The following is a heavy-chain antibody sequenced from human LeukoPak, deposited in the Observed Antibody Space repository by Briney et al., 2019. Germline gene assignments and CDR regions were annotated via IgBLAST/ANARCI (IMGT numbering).Heavy chain of an antibody. CDR3: AKDYYDSSGYPEDAFDI. D-gene: IGHD3-22*01. CDR1: GFTFSSYA. V-gene: IGHV3-23*01. J-gene: IGHJ3*02. CDR2: ISGSGGST. Sequence: GGSLRLSCAASGFTFSSYAMSWVRQAPGKGLEWVSAISGSGGSTYYADSVKGRFTISRDNSKNTLYLQMNSLRAEDTAVYYCAKDYYDSSGYPEDAFDIWGQVTMVTVSS.